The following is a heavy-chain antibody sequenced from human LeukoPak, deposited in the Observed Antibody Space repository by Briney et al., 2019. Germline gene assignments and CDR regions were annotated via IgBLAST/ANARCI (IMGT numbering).Heavy chain of an antibody. Sequence: ASETLSLTCAVYGGSFSGYYWSWIRQPPGKGLEWIGEINHSGSTNYNPSLKSRVTISVDTSKNQFSLKLSSVTAADTAVYYCARLFGSGYYYYYYMDVWGKGTTVTISS. CDR2: INHSGST. J-gene: IGHJ6*03. D-gene: IGHD2-15*01. CDR3: ARLFGSGYYYYYYMDV. V-gene: IGHV4-34*01. CDR1: GGSFSGYY.